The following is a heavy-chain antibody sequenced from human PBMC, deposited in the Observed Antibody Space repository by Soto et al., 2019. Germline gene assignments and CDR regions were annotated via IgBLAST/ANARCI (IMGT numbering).Heavy chain of an antibody. J-gene: IGHJ6*02. CDR1: GFTFGDYT. Sequence: GGSLTLSCAASGFTFGDYTMHWVRQAPGQGLEWVSLISWDGGSTYYADSVKSRLTISRDNSKNSLYPQMNSLRTEDTALYYCAKYRYSSSFVLGRLSGPHYGMDVWGQGTTVTVSS. CDR3: AKYRYSSSFVLGRLSGPHYGMDV. D-gene: IGHD6-6*01. CDR2: ISWDGGST. V-gene: IGHV3-43*01.